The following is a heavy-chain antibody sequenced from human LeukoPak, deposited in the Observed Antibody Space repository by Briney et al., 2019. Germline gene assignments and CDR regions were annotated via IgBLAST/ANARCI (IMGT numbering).Heavy chain of an antibody. V-gene: IGHV3-23*01. D-gene: IGHD7-27*01. CDR2: ISGSGGST. CDR1: GFTFSSYA. Sequence: GGSLRLSCAASGFTFSSYAMSWVRQAPGKGLERVSAISGSGGSTYYADSVKGRFTISRDNSKNTLYLQMNSPRAEDTAAYYCAKDGNWARFENWGQGTLVTVSS. J-gene: IGHJ4*02. CDR3: AKDGNWARFEN.